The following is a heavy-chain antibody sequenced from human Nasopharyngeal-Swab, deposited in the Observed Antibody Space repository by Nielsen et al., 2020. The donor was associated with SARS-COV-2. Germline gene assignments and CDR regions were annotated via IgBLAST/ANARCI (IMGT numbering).Heavy chain of an antibody. CDR3: ARDGGGDYPYYFDY. CDR2: IYYSGST. CDR1: GGSISSSSYY. J-gene: IGHJ4*02. Sequence: SETLSLTCTVSGGSISSSSYYWGWIRQPPGKGLEWIGSIYYSGSTYYNPSLKSRVTISVDTSKNQFSLKLSSVTAADTAVYYCARDGGGDYPYYFDYWGQGTLVTVSS. D-gene: IGHD2-21*02. V-gene: IGHV4-39*02.